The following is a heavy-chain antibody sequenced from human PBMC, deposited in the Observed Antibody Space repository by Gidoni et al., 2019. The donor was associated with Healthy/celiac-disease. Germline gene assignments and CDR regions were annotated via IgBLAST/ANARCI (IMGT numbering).Heavy chain of an antibody. D-gene: IGHD6-6*01. Sequence: QVQLVQSGAEVKKPGASVKVSCKASGYNFTSYAMHWMRQAPGQRLEWMGWINAGNGNTKYSQKFQGRVTITRDTSASTAYMELSSLRSEDTAVYYCARDLSGHMGLVGYWGQGTLVTVSS. CDR2: INAGNGNT. J-gene: IGHJ4*02. CDR3: ARDLSGHMGLVGY. V-gene: IGHV1-3*01. CDR1: GYNFTSYA.